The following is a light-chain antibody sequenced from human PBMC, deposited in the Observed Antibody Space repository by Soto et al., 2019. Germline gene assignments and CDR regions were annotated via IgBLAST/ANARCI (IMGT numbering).Light chain of an antibody. CDR3: QQSYSTPPT. Sequence: DIQMTQSPSTLSGSVGDRVTITCLSSQSISSYLNWYQQKPGKAPKLLIYAASSLQSGVPSRFSGSGSGTDFTLTISSLQPEDFATYYCQQSYSTPPTFGQGTKVDIK. V-gene: IGKV1-39*01. CDR1: QSISSY. J-gene: IGKJ1*01. CDR2: AAS.